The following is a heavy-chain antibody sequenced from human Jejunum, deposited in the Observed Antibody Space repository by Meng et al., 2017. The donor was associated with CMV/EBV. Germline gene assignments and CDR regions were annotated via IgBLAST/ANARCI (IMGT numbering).Heavy chain of an antibody. D-gene: IGHD1-26*01. CDR2: INSNSGAT. Sequence: ASGYTLTADFMFWVRQAPGQGLEWMGWINSNSGATNYAQKFQGRVTMTRDTSISTVYMDLSSLRSDDTAVYYCVTYSGSSRWFGPWGQGTLVTVSS. V-gene: IGHV1-2*02. CDR3: VTYSGSSRWFGP. J-gene: IGHJ5*02. CDR1: GYTLTADF.